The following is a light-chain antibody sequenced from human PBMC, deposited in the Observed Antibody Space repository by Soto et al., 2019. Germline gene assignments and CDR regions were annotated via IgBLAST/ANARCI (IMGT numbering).Light chain of an antibody. CDR2: LGS. V-gene: IGKV2-28*01. J-gene: IGKJ1*01. CDR1: QSLLHSNGYNY. CDR3: MQALQTPVT. Sequence: DIVVTQSPLSLPVTPGEPASISCRSSQSLLHSNGYNYLDWYLQKPGQSPQLLIYLGSNRASGVPDRFSGSGSGTDFTLQISRVEAEDVGVYYCMQALQTPVTFGQGTKVEIK.